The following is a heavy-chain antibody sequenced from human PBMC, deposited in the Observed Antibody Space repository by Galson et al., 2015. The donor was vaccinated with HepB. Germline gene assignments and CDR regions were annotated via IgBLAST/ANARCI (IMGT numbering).Heavy chain of an antibody. CDR2: VFGGGST. J-gene: IGHJ6*02. Sequence: SLRLSCAASGFAVGSNYMTWVRQAPGKGLEWVSVVFGGGSTYYADSVKGRFTISRDTSKNTVYLQMNSLRAEDTAVYFCAREREYYDIFIDYLGYFCMDVWGQGTTVTVSS. CDR1: GFAVGSNY. CDR3: AREREYYDIFIDYLGYFCMDV. D-gene: IGHD3-9*01. V-gene: IGHV3-66*02.